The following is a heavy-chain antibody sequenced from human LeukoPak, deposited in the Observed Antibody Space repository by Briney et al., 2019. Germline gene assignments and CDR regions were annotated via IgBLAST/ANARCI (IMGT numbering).Heavy chain of an antibody. Sequence: GGSLRLSCAASGFTFSSYAMNWVRQAPGKGLEWVSSISSSSSYIYYADSVKGRFTISRDNAKNSLYLQMNSLRAEDTAVYYCARAFPVKTYDYWGQGTLVTVSS. V-gene: IGHV3-21*01. CDR2: ISSSSSYI. CDR1: GFTFSSYA. J-gene: IGHJ4*02. CDR3: ARAFPVKTYDY.